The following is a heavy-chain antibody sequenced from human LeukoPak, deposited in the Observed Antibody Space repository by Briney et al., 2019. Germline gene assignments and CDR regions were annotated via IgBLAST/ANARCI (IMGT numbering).Heavy chain of an antibody. CDR1: GYPFTKWE. CDR3: ARGRSPGSSGWMYYYYYYGMDV. V-gene: IGHV1-8*01. J-gene: IGHJ6*02. CDR2: MNPNSGNT. Sequence: ASVKVSCKTSGYPFTKWEIDWVRQAAGQGLEWMGWMNPNSGNTGYAQKFQGRVTMTRNTSISTAYMELSSLRSEDTAVYYCARGRSPGSSGWMYYYYYYGMDVWGQGTTVTVSS. D-gene: IGHD6-19*01.